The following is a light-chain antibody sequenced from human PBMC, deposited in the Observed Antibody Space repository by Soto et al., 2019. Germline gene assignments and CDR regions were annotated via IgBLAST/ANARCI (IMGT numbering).Light chain of an antibody. V-gene: IGLV2-14*01. CDR3: SSYTSSSTRV. CDR1: SSDGGGYNY. Sequence: QSALTQPASVSGSPGQSITISCTGTSSDGGGYNYVSWYQQHPGKAPKLMIYEVSNRPSGVSNRFSGSTSGNTASLTISVLPAEDEADYYCSSYTSSSTRVFGTGTKLTVL. CDR2: EVS. J-gene: IGLJ1*01.